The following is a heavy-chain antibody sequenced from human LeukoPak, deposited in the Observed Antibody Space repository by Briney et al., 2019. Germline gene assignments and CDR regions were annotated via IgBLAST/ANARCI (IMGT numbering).Heavy chain of an antibody. J-gene: IGHJ4*02. CDR2: IKEDGSVI. Sequence: GGSLRLSCAASGFTFSRYWMSWVRQAPGKGLEWVANIKEDGSVIYYVESVKGRFTISRDNAKNSLYLQMNSLRAEDTAVYYCAASITMFDYWGQGTLVTVSS. D-gene: IGHD3-10*01. V-gene: IGHV3-7*02. CDR1: GFTFSRYW. CDR3: AASITMFDY.